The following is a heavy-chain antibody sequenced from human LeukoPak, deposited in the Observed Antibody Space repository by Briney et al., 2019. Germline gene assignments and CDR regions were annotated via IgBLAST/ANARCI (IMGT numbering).Heavy chain of an antibody. CDR3: ARVRIAAAGTGNWFDP. V-gene: IGHV5-51*01. CDR1: GYSFTSYW. Sequence: GESLKISCKGSGYSFTSYWIGWVRQMPGKGLEWMGIIYPGDSDTRYSPSFQGQVTISADKSISTAYLQWSSLKAPDTAMYYCARVRIAAAGTGNWFDPWGQGTLVTVSS. CDR2: IYPGDSDT. J-gene: IGHJ5*02. D-gene: IGHD6-13*01.